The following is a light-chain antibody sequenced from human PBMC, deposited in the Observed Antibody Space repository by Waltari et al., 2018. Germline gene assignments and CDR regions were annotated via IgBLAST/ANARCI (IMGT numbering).Light chain of an antibody. CDR1: QSVLYSSNNNNY. J-gene: IGKJ2*01. V-gene: IGKV4-1*01. CDR2: WAS. Sequence: DIVMTQSPDSLAVSLGERATVHCRSSQSVLYSSNNNNYLTWYQQKPGQPPKLLIYWASTRAAGVPDRFSGSGSGTDFTLTISSLQAEDVAVYYCQQYFSAPYTFGQGTKLEIK. CDR3: QQYFSAPYT.